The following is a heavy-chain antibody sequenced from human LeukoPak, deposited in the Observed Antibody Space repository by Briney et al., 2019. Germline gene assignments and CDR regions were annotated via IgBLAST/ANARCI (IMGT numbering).Heavy chain of an antibody. Sequence: GWSLRLSCAASLFIFSRYSMNSVRQARGKGREGVSSISISSSYIYYADSVNGRFTISRDNAKNSLYLQRNSRRAEDTAVYYCARNWEAYSSRRFAFAIWGQGTMVTVSS. V-gene: IGHV3-21*01. CDR1: LFIFSRYS. CDR3: ARNWEAYSSRRFAFAI. D-gene: IGHD6-13*01. CDR2: ISISSSYI. J-gene: IGHJ3*02.